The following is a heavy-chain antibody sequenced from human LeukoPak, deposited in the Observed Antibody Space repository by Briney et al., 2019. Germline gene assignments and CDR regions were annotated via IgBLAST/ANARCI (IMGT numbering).Heavy chain of an antibody. Sequence: SETLSLTCTVTGGSISSYYWSWIRQPAGKGLEWIGRIYTSGSTNYNPSLKSRVTMSVDTSKNQFSLKLSSVTAADTAVYYCAREGGGYSSSWYRSGINWFDPWGQGTLVTVSS. CDR3: AREGGGYSSSWYRSGINWFDP. CDR2: IYTSGST. D-gene: IGHD6-13*01. CDR1: GGSISSYY. J-gene: IGHJ5*02. V-gene: IGHV4-4*07.